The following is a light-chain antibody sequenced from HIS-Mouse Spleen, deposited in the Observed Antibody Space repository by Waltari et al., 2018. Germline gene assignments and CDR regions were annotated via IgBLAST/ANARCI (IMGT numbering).Light chain of an antibody. CDR3: QQSGT. Sequence: DSQMTQSPSTLSASVGDRVTITFRASQSISIWLALYQQKPVKAPKLLIYNASSLESGVPSRFSGIGSGTEFTLTISSLQPDAFATYYCQQSGTFSQGTKVEIK. CDR2: NAS. CDR1: QSISIW. J-gene: IGKJ1*01. V-gene: IGKV1-5*03.